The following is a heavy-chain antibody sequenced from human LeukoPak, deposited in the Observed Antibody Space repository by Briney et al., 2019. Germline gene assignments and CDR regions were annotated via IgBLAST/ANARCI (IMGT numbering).Heavy chain of an antibody. CDR2: INTNTGNP. D-gene: IGHD3-22*01. CDR1: GYTFTTYG. J-gene: IGHJ5*02. CDR3: ARAVNYYDSSGYYLPTDGWFDP. Sequence: GASVKVSCKASGYTFTTYGITWVRQAPGQGLEWMGWINTNTGNPTYAQGFTGRFVFSLDTSVSTAYLQISSLKAEDTAVYYCARAVNYYDSSGYYLPTDGWFDPWGQGTLVTVSS. V-gene: IGHV7-4-1*02.